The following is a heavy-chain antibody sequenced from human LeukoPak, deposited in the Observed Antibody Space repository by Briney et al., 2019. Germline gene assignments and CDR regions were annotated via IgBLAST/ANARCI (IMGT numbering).Heavy chain of an antibody. V-gene: IGHV1-69*06. D-gene: IGHD3-10*01. CDR2: IIPIFGTA. J-gene: IGHJ6*03. CDR3: ARRGMEIYKGTYRNYYYYYMDV. CDR1: GGTFSSYA. Sequence: SVKVSCKASGGTFSSYAISWVRQAPGQGLEWMGGIIPIFGTANYAQKFQGRVTITADNSMSTAYMELSSLRSEDTAVYYCARRGMEIYKGTYRNYYYYYMDVWGKGTTVTVSS.